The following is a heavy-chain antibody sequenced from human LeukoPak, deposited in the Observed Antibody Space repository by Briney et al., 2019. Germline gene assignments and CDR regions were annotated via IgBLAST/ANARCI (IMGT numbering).Heavy chain of an antibody. V-gene: IGHV4-59*01. D-gene: IGHD6-13*01. J-gene: IGHJ2*01. Sequence: SETLTLTCTVSGGSIRSYYWSWIRQPPGKGLERIGYIYYSGSTNYNPSLKSRVTISVDTSKNQFYLKLRSVTAADADVYYCARVYYSNSYDYWYFDLWGRGTLVTVSS. CDR1: GGSIRSYY. CDR2: IYYSGST. CDR3: ARVYYSNSYDYWYFDL.